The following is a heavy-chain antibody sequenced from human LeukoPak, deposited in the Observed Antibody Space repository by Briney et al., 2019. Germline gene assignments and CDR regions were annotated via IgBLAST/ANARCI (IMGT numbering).Heavy chain of an antibody. CDR3: ASDPFWGSYRYTGFVFDY. Sequence: GASVKVSCKASGYTFTGYYMHWVRQAPGQGLEWMGWINPSSGGTNCAQKFQGRVTMTRDTSISTAYMELSRLRSDDTAVYYCASDPFWGSYRYTGFVFDYWGQGTLVTVSS. J-gene: IGHJ4*02. V-gene: IGHV1-2*02. CDR2: INPSSGGT. D-gene: IGHD3-16*02. CDR1: GYTFTGYY.